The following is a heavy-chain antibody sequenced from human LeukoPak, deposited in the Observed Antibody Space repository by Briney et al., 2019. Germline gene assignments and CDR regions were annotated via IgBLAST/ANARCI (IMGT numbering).Heavy chain of an antibody. V-gene: IGHV3-23*01. J-gene: IGHJ4*02. CDR1: GFSFSSSA. CDR3: AKDLRLIGTYYFDY. Sequence: GGSLRLSCAASGFSFSSSAMSWVRQAPGKGLEWVSAISGSGGSTYYADSVKGRFTISRDNSKNTLYLQMNSLRAEDTAVYYCAKDLRLIGTYYFDYWGQGTLVTVSS. CDR2: ISGSGGST.